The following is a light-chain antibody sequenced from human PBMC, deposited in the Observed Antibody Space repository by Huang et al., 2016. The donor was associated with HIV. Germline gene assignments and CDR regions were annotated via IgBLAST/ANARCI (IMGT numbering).Light chain of an antibody. CDR2: GAS. CDR3: QQYFSSLWS. J-gene: IGKJ1*01. CDR1: QGISFS. Sequence: DIQMTQSPSSLSASVGDRVTITCRASQGISFSLALYQQKPGRAPTLLLSGASRLEVGVPPRFTGIGSGADYSLTINGLQPEDFATYYCQQYFSSLWSFGQGTKVDIK. V-gene: IGKV1-NL1*01.